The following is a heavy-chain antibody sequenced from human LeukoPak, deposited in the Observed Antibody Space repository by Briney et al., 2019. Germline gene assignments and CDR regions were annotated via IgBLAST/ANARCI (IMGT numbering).Heavy chain of an antibody. D-gene: IGHD6-19*01. V-gene: IGHV3-23*01. CDR2: ISGSGGST. CDR1: GFTFSSYG. J-gene: IGHJ2*01. CDR3: AKALKQWLVPGYFDL. Sequence: GGSLRLSCAASGFTFSSYGMHWVRQAPGKGLEWVSAISGSGGSTYYADSVKGRFTISRDNSKNTLYLQMNSLRAEDTAVYYCAKALKQWLVPGYFDLWGRGTLVTVSS.